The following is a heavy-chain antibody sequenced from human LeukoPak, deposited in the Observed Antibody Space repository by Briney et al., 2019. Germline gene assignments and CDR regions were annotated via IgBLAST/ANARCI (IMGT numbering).Heavy chain of an antibody. CDR2: IYYSGST. CDR3: ARGDDSGWYYFDY. J-gene: IGHJ4*02. D-gene: IGHD6-19*01. CDR1: SGSISSYY. Sequence: SETLSLTCTVSSGSISSYYWGWIRQPPGKGLEWIGYIYYSGSTNYNPSLKSRVTISVDTSKNQFSLKLSSVTAADTAVYYCARGDDSGWYYFDYWGQGTLVTVSS. V-gene: IGHV4-59*01.